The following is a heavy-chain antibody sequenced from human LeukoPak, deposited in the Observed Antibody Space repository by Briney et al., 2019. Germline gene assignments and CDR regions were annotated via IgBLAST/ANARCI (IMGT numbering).Heavy chain of an antibody. Sequence: QPGGSLRLSCAASGFTFSSYAMTWVRQAPGKGLEWVSTITGGGDSTYYADSVQGRFTISRDNSKNTVYLQMNSLRAEDTAVYYCAQGSWGDDWGQGTLVTVSS. CDR3: AQGSWGDD. V-gene: IGHV3-23*01. D-gene: IGHD3-10*01. CDR2: ITGGGDST. CDR1: GFTFSSYA. J-gene: IGHJ4*02.